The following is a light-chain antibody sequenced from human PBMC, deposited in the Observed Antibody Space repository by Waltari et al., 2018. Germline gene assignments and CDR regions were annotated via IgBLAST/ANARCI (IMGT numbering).Light chain of an antibody. J-gene: IGLJ1*01. CDR1: SSDAGGYNY. CDR2: EVN. Sequence: QSALTQPSSVSGSPGQSITISCTGSSSDAGGYNYVSWYQQYPGKVPKLMIYEVNNRPSGVSSRFSGSKSGNTASLTISGLQADDEADYYCSSFTSRHLYVFGTGTAVTVL. V-gene: IGLV2-14*01. CDR3: SSFTSRHLYV.